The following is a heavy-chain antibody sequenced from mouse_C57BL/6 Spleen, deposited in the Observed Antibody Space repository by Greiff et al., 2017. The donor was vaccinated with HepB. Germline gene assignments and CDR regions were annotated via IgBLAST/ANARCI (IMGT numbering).Heavy chain of an antibody. V-gene: IGHV3-6*01. Sequence: EVQLQESGPGLVKPSQSLSLTCSVTGYSITSGYYWNWIRQFPGNKLEWMGYISYDGSNNYNPSLKNRISITRDTSKNQFFLKLNSVTTEDTATYCCARDPYGSIFAYWGQVTTLTVSS. CDR3: ARDPYGSIFAY. J-gene: IGHJ2*01. CDR1: GYSITSGYY. D-gene: IGHD1-1*01. CDR2: ISYDGSN.